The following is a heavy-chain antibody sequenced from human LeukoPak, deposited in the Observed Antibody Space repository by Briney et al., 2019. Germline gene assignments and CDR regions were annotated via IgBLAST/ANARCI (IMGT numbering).Heavy chain of an antibody. J-gene: IGHJ3*02. CDR1: GGSVSSGSYD. V-gene: IGHV4-61*01. Sequence: SETLSLTCTVSGGSVSSGSYDWSWIGQPPGKGLEWIGYIYYSGSTNYNPSLKSRVTISVDTSKNQFSLKLSSVTAADTAVYYCAREAVRTANFDAFDIWGQGTMVTVSS. CDR3: AREAVRTANFDAFDI. D-gene: IGHD2-2*01. CDR2: IYYSGST.